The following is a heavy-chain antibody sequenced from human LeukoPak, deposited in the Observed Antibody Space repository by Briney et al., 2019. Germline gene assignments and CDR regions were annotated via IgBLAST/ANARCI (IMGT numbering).Heavy chain of an antibody. J-gene: IGHJ3*02. V-gene: IGHV4-4*02. CDR3: ARDSRSMVRGVDAFDI. CDR1: GDSLRSSNW. Sequence: SETLSLTCAVSGDSLRSSNWWSWVRQLPGKGLEWIGEIYHSGTTNYNPSLKSRVTISMDTSKNQFSLNLRSVTAAGTAVYYCARDSRSMVRGVDAFDIWGQGTMVTVSS. D-gene: IGHD3-10*01. CDR2: IYHSGTT.